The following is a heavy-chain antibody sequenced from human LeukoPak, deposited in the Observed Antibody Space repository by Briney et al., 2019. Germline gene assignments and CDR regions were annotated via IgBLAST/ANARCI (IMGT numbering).Heavy chain of an antibody. CDR1: GFTFSSYG. J-gene: IGHJ4*01. V-gene: IGHV3-23*01. Sequence: PGGSLRLSCAASGFTFSSYGMSWVRQAPGKGLEWVSAISGSGGSTYYADSVKGRFTISRGNSKNTLYLQMDSLRAEDTAVYYCAKDNPSGYYNWAQFDYWGHGTLVTVSS. D-gene: IGHD3-9*01. CDR3: AKDNPSGYYNWAQFDY. CDR2: ISGSGGST.